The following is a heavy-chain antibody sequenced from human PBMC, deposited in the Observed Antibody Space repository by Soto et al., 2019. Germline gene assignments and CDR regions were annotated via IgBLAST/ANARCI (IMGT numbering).Heavy chain of an antibody. CDR3: AKRGGSYSPFDY. J-gene: IGHJ4*02. D-gene: IGHD1-26*01. Sequence: QVQLQESGPGLVKPSGTLSLTCAVSGGSISSNNWWNWVRQSPGKGLEWIGEIYHTGSTNYNPSLKSRVTISVDKSKDQVSLKLNSVTAADTAVYYCAKRGGSYSPFDYWGQGTLVTVSS. CDR2: IYHTGST. CDR1: GGSISSNNW. V-gene: IGHV4-4*02.